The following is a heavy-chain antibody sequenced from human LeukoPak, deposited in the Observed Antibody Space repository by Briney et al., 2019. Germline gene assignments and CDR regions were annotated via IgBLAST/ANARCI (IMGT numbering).Heavy chain of an antibody. CDR3: ARPRYCSSTSCYTWYFDY. D-gene: IGHD2-2*02. Sequence: GGSLRLSCAASGFTFSSYAMHWVRQAPGKGLEWVAFIRYDGSNKYYADSVKGRFTISRDNSKNTLYLQMNSLRAEDTAVYYCARPRYCSSTSCYTWYFDYWGQGTLVTVSS. CDR2: IRYDGSNK. V-gene: IGHV3-30*02. J-gene: IGHJ4*02. CDR1: GFTFSSYA.